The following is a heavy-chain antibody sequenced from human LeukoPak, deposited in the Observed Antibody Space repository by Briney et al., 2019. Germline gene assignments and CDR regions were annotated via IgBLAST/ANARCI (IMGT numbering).Heavy chain of an antibody. V-gene: IGHV3-30*02. J-gene: IGHJ5*02. CDR1: GFTFSSYG. CDR2: IRYDGSNK. CDR3: ARDRRNQDFDYYDSSGYPNWFDP. Sequence: GGSLRLSCAASGFTFSSYGMHWVRQAPGKGLEWVAFIRYDGSNKYYADSVKGRFTISRDNSKNTLYLQMNSLRAEDTAVYYCARDRRNQDFDYYDSSGYPNWFDPWGQGTLVTVSS. D-gene: IGHD3-22*01.